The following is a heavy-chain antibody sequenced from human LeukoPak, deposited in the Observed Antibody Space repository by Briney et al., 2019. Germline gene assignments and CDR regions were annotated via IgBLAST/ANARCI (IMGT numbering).Heavy chain of an antibody. CDR2: INHSGST. CDR1: GGSFSGYY. V-gene: IGHV4-34*01. Sequence: PSETLSLTCAVYGGSFSGYYWSWIRQPPGKGLEWIGEINHSGSTNYNPSLKSRVTISVDTSKNQFSLKLSSVTAADTAVYYCARGRTYATRFDYWGRGTLVTVSS. J-gene: IGHJ4*02. D-gene: IGHD2-2*01. CDR3: ARGRTYATRFDY.